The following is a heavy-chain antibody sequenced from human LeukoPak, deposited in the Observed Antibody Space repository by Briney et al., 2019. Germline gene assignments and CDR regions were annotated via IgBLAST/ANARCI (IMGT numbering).Heavy chain of an antibody. CDR2: ISSSSSYI. J-gene: IGHJ4*02. V-gene: IGHV3-21*01. Sequence: GGSLRLSCAASGFTFSSYSMNWVRQAPGKGLEWVSSISSSSSYIYYADSVKGRFTTSGDNSKSTLDLQMNSLRPEDTALYYCARDRGVSGNYYDYWGQGTLVTVSS. D-gene: IGHD3-10*01. CDR3: ARDRGVSGNYYDY. CDR1: GFTFSSYS.